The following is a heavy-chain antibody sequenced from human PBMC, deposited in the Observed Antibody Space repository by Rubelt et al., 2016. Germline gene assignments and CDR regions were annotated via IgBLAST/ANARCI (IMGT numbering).Heavy chain of an antibody. Sequence: EVQLLESGGGLVQPGGSLRLSCAASGFTFSRYAMSWVRQAPGKGLEWVSAISGSGGSTYYADSVKGRVTISRDKSKNALYVQMNSLRAEDTAVYYCAKVGGGRVGAFDYWGQGTLVTVSS. V-gene: IGHV3-23*01. D-gene: IGHD1-26*01. J-gene: IGHJ4*02. CDR3: AKVGGGRVGAFDY. CDR1: GFTFSRYA. CDR2: ISGSGGST.